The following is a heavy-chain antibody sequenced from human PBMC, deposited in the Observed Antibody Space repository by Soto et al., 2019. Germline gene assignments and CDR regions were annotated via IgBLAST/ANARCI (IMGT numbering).Heavy chain of an antibody. V-gene: IGHV4-30-4*01. Sequence: KASETLSLTCTVSGGSISSVDPYWSWIRQPPGRGLEWIGYINYSGSTYYNPSLKSRATISRDTSKNQFSLKLTSVTAADTAVYYCARALGILTGYYRPWGQGTLVTVSS. D-gene: IGHD3-9*01. J-gene: IGHJ5*02. CDR2: INYSGST. CDR3: ARALGILTGYYRP. CDR1: GGSISSVDPY.